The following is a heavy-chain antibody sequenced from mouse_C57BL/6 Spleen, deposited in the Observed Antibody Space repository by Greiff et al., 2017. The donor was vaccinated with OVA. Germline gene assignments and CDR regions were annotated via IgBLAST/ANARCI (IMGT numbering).Heavy chain of an antibody. V-gene: IGHV1-81*01. J-gene: IGHJ4*01. CDR1: GYTFTSYG. CDR2: IYPRSGNT. Sequence: QVQLQQSGAELAGPGASVKLSCKASGYTFTSYGISWVKQRTGQGLEWIGEIYPRSGNTYYNEKFKGKATLTADKSSSTAYMELRSLTSEDSAVYFCARSGSNPYAMDYWGQGTSVTVSS. D-gene: IGHD2-5*01. CDR3: ARSGSNPYAMDY.